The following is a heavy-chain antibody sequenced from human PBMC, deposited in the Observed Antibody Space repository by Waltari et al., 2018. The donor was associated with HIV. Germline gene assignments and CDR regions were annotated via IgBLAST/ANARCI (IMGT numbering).Heavy chain of an antibody. Sequence: VRLVESGGGVIQPGGSLRLSCDASGFIFSNFGLPWVRQAPGKGLEGFAFLQYDGVVKLYLDPVKARVTISRDNSRNTLMLQMSGLRTDDTAIYFCAKDFKPRGIDPSFLDNWGQGTLVTVSS. CDR1: GFIFSNFG. J-gene: IGHJ4*02. CDR3: AKDFKPRGIDPSFLDN. CDR2: LQYDGVVK. V-gene: IGHV3-30*02. D-gene: IGHD3-10*01.